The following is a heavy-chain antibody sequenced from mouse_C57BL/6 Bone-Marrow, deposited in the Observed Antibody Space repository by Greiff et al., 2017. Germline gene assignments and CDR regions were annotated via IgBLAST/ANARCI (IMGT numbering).Heavy chain of an antibody. CDR2: SYPGSGST. J-gene: IGHJ3*01. V-gene: IGHV1-55*01. CDR3: ARERDYYGSSWFAY. CDR1: GYTFTSYW. D-gene: IGHD1-1*01. Sequence: VQLQQPGAELVKPGASVKMSCKASGYTFTSYWITWVKQRPGQGLEWIGDSYPGSGSTNYNEKFKSKATLTVDTSSSTAYMQLSSLTSEDSAVDFCARERDYYGSSWFAYWGQGTLVTVSA.